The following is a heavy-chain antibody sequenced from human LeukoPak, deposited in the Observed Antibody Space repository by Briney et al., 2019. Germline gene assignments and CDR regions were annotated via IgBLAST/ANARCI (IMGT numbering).Heavy chain of an antibody. J-gene: IGHJ4*02. CDR2: ISSSGSTI. Sequence: GGSLRLSCAASGFTFSDYYMSWIRQAPGKGLEWDSYISSSGSTIYCADSVKGRFTISRDNAKNSLYLQMNSLRAEDTAVYYCAYTAMVYPPNPDYGGQGTLVTVSS. CDR1: GFTFSDYY. CDR3: AYTAMVYPPNPDY. D-gene: IGHD5-18*01. V-gene: IGHV3-11*04.